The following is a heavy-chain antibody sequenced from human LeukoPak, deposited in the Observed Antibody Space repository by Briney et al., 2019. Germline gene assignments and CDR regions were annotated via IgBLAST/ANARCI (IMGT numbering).Heavy chain of an antibody. V-gene: IGHV3-53*01. D-gene: IGHD3-10*01. CDR2: IYSGGST. CDR3: ARDRGLRGMDV. J-gene: IGHJ6*02. Sequence: GGSLRLSCAASGFTVSSNYMIWVRQAPGKGLEWVSVIYSGGSTYYADSVKGRFTISRDNSKNTLYLQMNSLRAEDTAVYYCARDRGLRGMDVWGQGTTVTVSS. CDR1: GFTVSSNY.